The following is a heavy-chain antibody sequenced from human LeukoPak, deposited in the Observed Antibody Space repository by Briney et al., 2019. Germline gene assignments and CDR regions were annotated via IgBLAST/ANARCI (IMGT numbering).Heavy chain of an antibody. CDR2: LSGSGGIT. V-gene: IGHV3-23*01. CDR1: GFTVSSNS. CDR3: AKASGDYLGPHRALDI. D-gene: IGHD4-11*01. J-gene: IGHJ3*02. Sequence: GGSLRLSCTVSGFTVSSNSMSWVRQALGKGLEWVSGLSGSGGITNYANSVKGRFSISRDNSKNTMSLQMNSLGVEDTALYFCAKASGDYLGPHRALDIWGQGTQVTVS.